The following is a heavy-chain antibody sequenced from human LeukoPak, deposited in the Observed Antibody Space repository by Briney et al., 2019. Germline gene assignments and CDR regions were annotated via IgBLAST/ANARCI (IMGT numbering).Heavy chain of an antibody. CDR3: ARGKYYDFWSGYYRRGHYYFDY. Sequence: SETLSLTCAVYGGSFSGYYWSWIRQPPGKGLEWIGEINHSGSTNYNPSLKSRVTISVDTSKNQFSLKLSSVTAADTAVYYCARGKYYDFWSGYYRRGHYYFDYWGQGTLVTVSP. CDR1: GGSFSGYY. V-gene: IGHV4-34*01. J-gene: IGHJ4*02. D-gene: IGHD3-3*01. CDR2: INHSGST.